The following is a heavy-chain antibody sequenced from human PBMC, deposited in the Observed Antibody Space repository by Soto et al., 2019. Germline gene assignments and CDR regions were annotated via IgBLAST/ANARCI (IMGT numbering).Heavy chain of an antibody. CDR2: ISGSGGST. CDR3: AKVGYCSGGSCYSPRGAFDI. V-gene: IGHV3-23*01. Sequence: SLRLSCAASGFTFSSYAMSWVRQAPGKGLEWVSAISGSGGSTYYADSVKGRFTISRDNSKNTLYLQMNSLRAEDTAVYYCAKVGYCSGGSCYSPRGAFDIWGQGTMVTVSS. D-gene: IGHD2-15*01. CDR1: GFTFSSYA. J-gene: IGHJ3*02.